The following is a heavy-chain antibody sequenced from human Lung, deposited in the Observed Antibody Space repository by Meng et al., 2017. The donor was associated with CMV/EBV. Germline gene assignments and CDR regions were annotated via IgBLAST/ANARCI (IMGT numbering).Heavy chain of an antibody. V-gene: IGHV3-21*01. Sequence: ESXKISXAASGFTFSSYSMNWVRQAPGKGLEWVSSISSSSSYIYYADSVKGRFTISRDNAKNSLYLQMNSLRAEDTAVYYCARGGLIAARNDYWGQGTLVTVSS. J-gene: IGHJ4*02. CDR3: ARGGLIAARNDY. D-gene: IGHD6-6*01. CDR1: GFTFSSYS. CDR2: ISSSSSYI.